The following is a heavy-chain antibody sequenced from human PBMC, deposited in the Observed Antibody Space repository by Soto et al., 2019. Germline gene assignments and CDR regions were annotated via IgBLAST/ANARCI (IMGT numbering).Heavy chain of an antibody. CDR1: GGSFSGYY. J-gene: IGHJ5*02. CDR3: ASDYYDSSGPTRKASFDP. CDR2: INHSGST. Sequence: SETLSLTCAVYGGSFSGYYWSWIRQPPGKGLEWIGEINHSGSTNYNPSLKSRVTISVDTSKNQFSLRLSSVTAADTAVYYCASDYYDSSGPTRKASFDPWGQGTLVTVSS. D-gene: IGHD3-22*01. V-gene: IGHV4-34*01.